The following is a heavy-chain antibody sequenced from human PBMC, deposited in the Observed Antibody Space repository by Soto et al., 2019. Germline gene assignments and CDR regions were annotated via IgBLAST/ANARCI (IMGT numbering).Heavy chain of an antibody. CDR3: ARARSRGYNYGYCLDY. CDR1: GFTFSSYA. CDR2: IKQDGSEK. V-gene: IGHV3-7*01. J-gene: IGHJ4*02. Sequence: GGSLRLSCAASGFTFSSYAMHWVRQAPGKGLEWVANIKQDGSEKYYVDSVKGRFTISRDNAKNSLYLQMNSLRAEDTAVYYCARARSRGYNYGYCLDYWGQGTLVTVSS. D-gene: IGHD5-18*01.